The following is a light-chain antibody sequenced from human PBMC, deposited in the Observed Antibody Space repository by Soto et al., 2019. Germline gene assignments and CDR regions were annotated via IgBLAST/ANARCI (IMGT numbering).Light chain of an antibody. CDR3: QQSYSTPLT. CDR2: GAS. V-gene: IGKV3D-15*01. CDR1: QSIRNN. J-gene: IGKJ4*01. Sequence: EIVMTQSPATLSVSPGERATLSCRASQSIRNNLAWYQQRPGQTPTLLIYGASSRATGIPDRFSGSGSGTDFTLTISSLQPEDFATYYCQQSYSTPLTFGGGTKVDIK.